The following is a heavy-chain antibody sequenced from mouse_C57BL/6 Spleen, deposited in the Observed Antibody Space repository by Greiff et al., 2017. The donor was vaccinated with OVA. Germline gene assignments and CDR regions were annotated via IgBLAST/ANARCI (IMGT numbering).Heavy chain of an antibody. CDR1: GYTFTDYN. D-gene: IGHD1-1*01. V-gene: IGHV1-18*01. CDR3: AREDYDGSSYLAWFAY. CDR2: INPNNGGT. J-gene: IGHJ3*01. Sequence: VQLKQSGPELVKPGASVKIPCKASGYTFTDYNMDWVKQSHGKSLEWIGDINPNNGGTIYNQKFKGKATLTVDKSSSTAYMELRSLTSEDTAVYYCAREDYDGSSYLAWFAYWGQGTLVTVSA.